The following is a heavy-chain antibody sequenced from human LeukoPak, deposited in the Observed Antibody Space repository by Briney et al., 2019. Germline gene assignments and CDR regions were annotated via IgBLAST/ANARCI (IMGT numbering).Heavy chain of an antibody. V-gene: IGHV3-21*01. D-gene: IGHD6-6*01. Sequence: GGSLTLSCAASGFTFSSNSMNWVRQAPGKGLEWVSSISTSSSYIDYADSVKGRFTISRDNAKNSLYLQMNSLRADGTAVYYCARGSSNIAARDNWFDPWGQGTLVTVSS. CDR2: ISTSSSYI. J-gene: IGHJ5*02. CDR1: GFTFSSNS. CDR3: ARGSSNIAARDNWFDP.